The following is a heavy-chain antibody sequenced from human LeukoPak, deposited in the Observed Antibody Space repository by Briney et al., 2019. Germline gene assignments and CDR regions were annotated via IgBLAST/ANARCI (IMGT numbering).Heavy chain of an antibody. CDR2: ILYDGSNK. V-gene: IGHV3-33*01. Sequence: GGSLRLSCAASGFIFSSYGMHWVRQAPGKGLEWVAVILYDGSNKYYADSVKGRFTISRDNFKNTLYLQMNSLRAEDTAVYYCARVACSGGSCHLGYFDLWGRGTRVTVSS. CDR1: GFIFSSYG. D-gene: IGHD2-15*01. J-gene: IGHJ2*01. CDR3: ARVACSGGSCHLGYFDL.